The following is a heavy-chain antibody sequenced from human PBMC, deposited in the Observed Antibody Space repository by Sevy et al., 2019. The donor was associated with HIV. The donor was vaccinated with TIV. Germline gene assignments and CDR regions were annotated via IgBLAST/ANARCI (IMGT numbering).Heavy chain of an antibody. Sequence: GGSLRLSCAASGFTFNKAWMTCVRQAPGKGLEWVGRIKSNGDGGTTDYTAPVKGRFTISRDDSKNTLYLQMNSLKTEDTAVYYCTTKGGFWSGYQYFDYWGQGTLVTVSS. CDR1: GFTFNKAW. V-gene: IGHV3-15*01. CDR3: TTKGGFWSGYQYFDY. D-gene: IGHD3-3*01. J-gene: IGHJ4*02. CDR2: IKSNGDGGTT.